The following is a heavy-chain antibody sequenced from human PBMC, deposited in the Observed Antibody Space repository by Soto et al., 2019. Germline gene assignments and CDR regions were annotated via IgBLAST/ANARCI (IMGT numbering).Heavy chain of an antibody. CDR2: IIPILGIA. CDR1: GGTFSSYT. D-gene: IGHD3-3*01. J-gene: IGHJ6*03. CDR3: AREPAEWFGYYMDV. Sequence: QVQLVQSGAEVKKPGSSVKVSCKASGGTFSSYTISWVRQAPGQGLEWMGRIIPILGIANYAQKFQGRVTITADKSTSTAYMELSSPRSEDTAVYYCAREPAEWFGYYMDVWGKGTTVTVSS. V-gene: IGHV1-69*08.